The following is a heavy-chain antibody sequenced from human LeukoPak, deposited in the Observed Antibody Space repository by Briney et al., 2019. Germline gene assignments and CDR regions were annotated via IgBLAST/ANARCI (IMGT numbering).Heavy chain of an antibody. CDR2: IYHSGST. Sequence: SQTLSLTCTVSGGSISSGDYYWNWIRQPPGKGLEWIGYIYHSGSTYYNPSLKSRVTISVDRSKTQFSLKLSSVTAADTAVYYCARDQVSTPYFDYWGQGTLVTVSS. CDR3: ARDQVSTPYFDY. CDR1: GGSISSGDYY. J-gene: IGHJ4*02. D-gene: IGHD1-14*01. V-gene: IGHV4-30-2*01.